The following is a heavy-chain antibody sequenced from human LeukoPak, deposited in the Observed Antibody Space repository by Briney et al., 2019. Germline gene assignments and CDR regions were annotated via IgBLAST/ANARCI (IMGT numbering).Heavy chain of an antibody. Sequence: GGSLRLSCAASGFTFSSFEMNWVRQAPGKGLEWVSYISRTSGTIYYADSVKGRFTISRDNAKNSLYLQMNSLRDEDTAVYYCARGRPQEAYFDYWGQGTLVTVSS. J-gene: IGHJ4*02. CDR3: ARGRPQEAYFDY. CDR2: ISRTSGTI. V-gene: IGHV3-48*02. CDR1: GFTFSSFE.